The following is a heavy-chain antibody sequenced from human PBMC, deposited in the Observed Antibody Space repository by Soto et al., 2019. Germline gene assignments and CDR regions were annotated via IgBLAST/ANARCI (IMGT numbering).Heavy chain of an antibody. V-gene: IGHV4-30-2*01. D-gene: IGHD2-2*01. CDR1: GGSISSGGYS. Sequence: QLQLQESGSGLVEPSQTLSLTCAVSGGSISSGGYSWSWIRQPPGKCLEWIGYMYHSGSTYYNPSLNSRVTISIVMAKNQFSVNLSAVTAADTAVYYCARVPYYGGHGILATVTS. CDR3: ARVPYY. CDR2: MYHSGST. J-gene: IGHJ4*01.